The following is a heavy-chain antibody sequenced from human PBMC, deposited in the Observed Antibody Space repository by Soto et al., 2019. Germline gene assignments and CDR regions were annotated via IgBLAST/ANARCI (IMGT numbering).Heavy chain of an antibody. V-gene: IGHV3-30-3*02. Sequence: GSLRLSCAASGFTLSSFAMHWVRQAPCKGLEWVATTSYYGLNTFYGESVRGRFSISRDTSKNTLFLQMDSLKPEDTAVYFCAKSSSGLRDYFDSWGPGTLVTLSS. CDR2: TSYYGLNT. CDR3: AKSSSGLRDYFDS. D-gene: IGHD3-10*01. J-gene: IGHJ4*02. CDR1: GFTLSSFA.